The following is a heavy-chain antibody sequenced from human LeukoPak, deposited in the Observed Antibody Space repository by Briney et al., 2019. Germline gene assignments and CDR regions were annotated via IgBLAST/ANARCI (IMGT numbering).Heavy chain of an antibody. J-gene: IGHJ3*02. CDR2: IYYSGST. D-gene: IGHD3-22*01. CDR3: ARVAVNYDSSGYYFIAGAFDI. V-gene: IGHV4-31*03. Sequence: SETLSLTCTVSGGSISSGGYYWSWIRQHPGKGLEWIGYIYYSGSTYYNPSLKSRVTISVDTSKNQFSLKLSSVTAADTAVYYCARVAVNYDSSGYYFIAGAFDIWGQGTMVTVSS. CDR1: GGSISSGGYY.